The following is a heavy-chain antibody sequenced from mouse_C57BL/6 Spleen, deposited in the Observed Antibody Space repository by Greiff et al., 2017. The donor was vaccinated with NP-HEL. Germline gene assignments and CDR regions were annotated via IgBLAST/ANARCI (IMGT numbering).Heavy chain of an antibody. CDR1: GNTFTSYW. D-gene: IGHD2-5*01. Sequence: QVQLQQPGAELVMPGASVKLSCKASGNTFTSYWMHWVKQRPGQGLEWIGEIDPSDSYTNYNQKFKGKSTLTVDKSSSTAYMQLSSLTSEDSAVYYCARSIAYYSNYQGFAYWGQGTLVTVSA. V-gene: IGHV1-69*01. J-gene: IGHJ3*01. CDR2: IDPSDSYT. CDR3: ARSIAYYSNYQGFAY.